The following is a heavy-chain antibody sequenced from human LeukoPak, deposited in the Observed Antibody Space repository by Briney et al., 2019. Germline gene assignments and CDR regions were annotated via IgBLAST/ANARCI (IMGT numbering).Heavy chain of an antibody. CDR2: TYYNGNT. J-gene: IGHJ3*02. V-gene: IGHV4-59*01. D-gene: IGHD3-22*01. CDR1: GASISSSY. CDR3: VRGNYDNRGYSNAFDI. Sequence: PSETLSLTCTVSGASISSSYWSWIRQPPGKRLEWIGYTYYNGNTNSNPSLKSRVTISADTSKNRFSLKLSSVTAADTAIYYCVRGNYDNRGYSNAFDIWGQGTMVTVSS.